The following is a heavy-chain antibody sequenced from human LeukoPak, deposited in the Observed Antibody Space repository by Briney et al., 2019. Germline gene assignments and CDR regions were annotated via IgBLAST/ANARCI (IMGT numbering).Heavy chain of an antibody. CDR1: GFTFSNYW. CDR2: INKDGSIT. J-gene: IGHJ4*02. D-gene: IGHD3-22*01. V-gene: IGHV3-74*01. CDR3: ANLRDYDYDSSGYDY. Sequence: GGSLRLSCVVSGFTFSNYWMHWVRQVPGKGQEWVSRINKDGSITNFADSVKGRFTISRDNAKNTLYLQMNSLRAEDTAVYHCANLRDYDYDSSGYDYWGQGTLVTVSS.